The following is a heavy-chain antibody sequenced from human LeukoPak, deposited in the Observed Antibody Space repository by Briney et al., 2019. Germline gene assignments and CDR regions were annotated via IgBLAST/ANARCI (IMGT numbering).Heavy chain of an antibody. D-gene: IGHD5-18*01. CDR2: ISSSSSYI. CDR3: ASTVDTAMVTVCDY. J-gene: IGHJ4*02. CDR1: GFTFSSYS. V-gene: IGHV3-21*04. Sequence: GGSLRLSCAASGFTFSSYSMNWVRQAPGKGLEWVSSISSSSSYIYYADSVKGRFTISRDNAKNSLYLQMNSLRAEDTAVYYCASTVDTAMVTVCDYWGQGTLVTASS.